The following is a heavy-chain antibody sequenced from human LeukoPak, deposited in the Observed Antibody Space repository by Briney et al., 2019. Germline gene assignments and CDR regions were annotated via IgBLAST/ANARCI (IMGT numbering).Heavy chain of an antibody. CDR1: GGSISSSNW. D-gene: IGHD6-13*01. Sequence: SETLSLTCAVSGGSISSSNWWSWVRQPPGKGLEWIGEIYHSGSTNYNPSLKSRVTISVDKSKNQFSLKLSSVTAADTAVYYCASSARAAAAGNFDPWGQGTLVTVSS. CDR3: ASSARAAAAGNFDP. V-gene: IGHV4-4*02. J-gene: IGHJ5*02. CDR2: IYHSGST.